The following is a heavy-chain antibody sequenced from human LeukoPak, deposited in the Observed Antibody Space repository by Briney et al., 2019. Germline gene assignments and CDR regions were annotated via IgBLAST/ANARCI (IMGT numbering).Heavy chain of an antibody. CDR2: ISTYNGNT. J-gene: IGHJ4*02. D-gene: IGHD6-13*01. CDR3: ARDLTIAAAGTYGY. CDR1: GYTFTSYG. V-gene: IGHV1-18*01. Sequence: ASVKVSCKTSGYTFTSYGVNWVRQAPGQGLEWMGWISTYNGNTNYAQNFQGRVTMTTDTSTSTAYMELRSLRSDDTAAYYCARDLTIAAAGTYGYWGQGTLVTVSS.